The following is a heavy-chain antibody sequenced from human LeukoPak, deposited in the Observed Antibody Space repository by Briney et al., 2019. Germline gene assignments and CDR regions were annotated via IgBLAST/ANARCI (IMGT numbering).Heavy chain of an antibody. CDR3: ACVDTAISSSYYYYMDV. Sequence: SETLSLTCTVSGGSISSGGYYWSWIRQPPGKGLEWIGYIYHSGSTYYNPSLKSRVTISVDRSKNQFSLKLSSVTAADTAVYYCACVDTAISSSYYYYMDVWGKGTTVTVSS. V-gene: IGHV4-30-2*01. CDR2: IYHSGST. D-gene: IGHD5-18*01. J-gene: IGHJ6*03. CDR1: GGSISSGGYY.